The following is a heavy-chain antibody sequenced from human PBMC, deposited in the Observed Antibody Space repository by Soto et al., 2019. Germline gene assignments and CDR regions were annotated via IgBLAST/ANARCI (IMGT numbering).Heavy chain of an antibody. CDR2: ITGTSAFT. Sequence: GGSLRLSCAASGFVFSYFQFNWVRQAPGGGLEWLSSITGTSAFTEYAESIEGRFTISRDNPNKLLFLHMDNLRPEDTAVYYCARDNLAFQGAFDLWGQGTLVTVSS. CDR3: ARDNLAFQGAFDL. V-gene: IGHV3-21*01. CDR1: GFVFSYFQ. J-gene: IGHJ4*02. D-gene: IGHD3-16*01.